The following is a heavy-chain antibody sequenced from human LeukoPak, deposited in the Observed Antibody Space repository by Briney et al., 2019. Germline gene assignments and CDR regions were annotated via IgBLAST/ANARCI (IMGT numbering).Heavy chain of an antibody. Sequence: PGGSLRLSCAASGFTFSSYGMHWVRQAPGEGLEWVAVIWYDGSNKYYADSVKGRFTISRDNSKNTLYLQMNSLRAEDTAVYYCAREGDSSSWYYYYGMDVWGQGTTVTVSS. D-gene: IGHD6-13*01. J-gene: IGHJ6*02. CDR2: IWYDGSNK. CDR1: GFTFSSYG. CDR3: AREGDSSSWYYYYGMDV. V-gene: IGHV3-33*01.